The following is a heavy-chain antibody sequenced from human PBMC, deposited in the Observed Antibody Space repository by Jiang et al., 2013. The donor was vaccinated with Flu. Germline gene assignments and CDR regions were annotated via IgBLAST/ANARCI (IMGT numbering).Heavy chain of an antibody. J-gene: IGHJ3*02. V-gene: IGHV4-4*02. D-gene: IGHD2-2*01. CDR2: IYHDGGT. CDR1: GGSISSSQW. Sequence: GSGLVKPSGTLSLTCGVSGGSISSSQWWSWVRQSPGKGLEWIGEIYHDGGTNYNPSLKSRVTISVDKSKNQFSLKLSSVTAADTAVYYCARELIRDVPLNAFDIWGQGRMVTVSS. CDR3: ARELIRDVPLNAFDI.